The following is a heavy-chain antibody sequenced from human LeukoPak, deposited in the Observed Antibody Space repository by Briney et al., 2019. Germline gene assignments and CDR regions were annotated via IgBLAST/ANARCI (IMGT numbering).Heavy chain of an antibody. CDR2: ISAYNGNT. Sequence: ASVKVSCTASGGTFISYAISWVRQAPGQRLEWVGWISAYNGNTKSAQKFQGRLTMTTDTSTNTAYMELRSLRSDDTAVFYCVRDLGVDTSMIFFDYWGQGTLVTVSS. V-gene: IGHV1-18*01. J-gene: IGHJ4*02. D-gene: IGHD5-18*01. CDR1: GGTFISYA. CDR3: VRDLGVDTSMIFFDY.